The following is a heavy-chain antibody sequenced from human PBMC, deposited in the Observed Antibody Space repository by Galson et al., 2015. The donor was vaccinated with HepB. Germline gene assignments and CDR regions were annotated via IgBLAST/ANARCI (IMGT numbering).Heavy chain of an antibody. CDR1: GFTFSSYA. J-gene: IGHJ4*02. Sequence: SLRLSCAASGFTFSSYAMHWVRQAPGKGLEWVAVISYDGSNKYYADSVKGRLTISRDNSKTTLYLQVNSLRVEDTAVYYCARDNRGSGWGPLIDYWGQGTLVTVSS. CDR2: ISYDGSNK. V-gene: IGHV3-30-3*01. D-gene: IGHD6-25*01. CDR3: ARDNRGSGWGPLIDY.